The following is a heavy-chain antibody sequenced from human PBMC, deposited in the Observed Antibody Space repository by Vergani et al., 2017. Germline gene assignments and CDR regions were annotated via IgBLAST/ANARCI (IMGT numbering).Heavy chain of an antibody. Sequence: QVQLVQSGAEVKKPGASVKVSCKASGYTFTSYGISWARQAPGQGLEWMGWISAYNGNTNYAQKLQGRVTMTTHTYTSTAYMELSRLSSDDTAVYYCASDYYYGSGIYYPYFDYWGQGTLVTVSS. D-gene: IGHD3-10*01. CDR3: ASDYYYGSGIYYPYFDY. V-gene: IGHV1-18*01. J-gene: IGHJ4*02. CDR2: ISAYNGNT. CDR1: GYTFTSYG.